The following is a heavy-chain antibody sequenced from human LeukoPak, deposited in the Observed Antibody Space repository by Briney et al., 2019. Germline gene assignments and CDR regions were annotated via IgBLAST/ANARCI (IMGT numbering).Heavy chain of an antibody. Sequence: GGSLRLSCAASGFTFSSYSMNWVRQAPGKGLEWVSSISSSSSYIDYADSVKGRFTISRDNAKNSLYLQMNSLRAEDTAVYYCARGPPISGNFWRGKNHPPDYWGQGTLVTVSS. CDR3: ARGPPISGNFWRGKNHPPDY. J-gene: IGHJ4*02. CDR2: ISSSSSYI. CDR1: GFTFSSYS. V-gene: IGHV3-21*01. D-gene: IGHD3-3*01.